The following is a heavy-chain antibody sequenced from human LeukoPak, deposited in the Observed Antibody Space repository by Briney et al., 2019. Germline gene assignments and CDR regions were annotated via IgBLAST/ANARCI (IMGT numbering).Heavy chain of an antibody. V-gene: IGHV4-59*08. CDR2: IYYSGST. Sequence: SETLSLICTASGGSISPYYWSWIRQPPGKGLEWIGYIYYSGSTNYNPSLKSRVTISVDTSRNQFSLKLSSVTAADTAMYYCARHGGGGESYPRVFDYWGRGNLVTVSS. J-gene: IGHJ4*02. D-gene: IGHD1-26*01. CDR1: GGSISPYY. CDR3: ARHGGGGESYPRVFDY.